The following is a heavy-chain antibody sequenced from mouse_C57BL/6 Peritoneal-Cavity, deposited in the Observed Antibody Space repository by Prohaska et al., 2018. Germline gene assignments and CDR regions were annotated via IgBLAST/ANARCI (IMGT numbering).Heavy chain of an antibody. CDR3: ARDPAWFAY. Sequence: EVQLVESGGGLVKPGGSLKLSCAASGFTFSDYGMHWVRQAPGKGLEWVAYISSGSSTIYYADTVKGRFTISRDNAKNTLVLQMTSLRSEDTAMYYCARDPAWFAYWGQGTLVTVSA. V-gene: IGHV5-17*01. CDR1: GFTFSDYG. J-gene: IGHJ3*01. CDR2: ISSGSSTI.